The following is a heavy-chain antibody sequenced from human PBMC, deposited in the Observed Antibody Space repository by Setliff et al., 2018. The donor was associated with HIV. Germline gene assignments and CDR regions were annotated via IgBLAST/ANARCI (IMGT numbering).Heavy chain of an antibody. CDR3: ARARRDSYDRGRRNHYYIDV. V-gene: IGHV1-8*02. CDR2: MNPNSCNT. Sequence: ASVKVSCKASGYTFSSYDINWVRQATGQGLEWMGWMNPNSCNTGYAQKFQGRVTMTRDTSISTAYMELNNLKFEDTAVYYCARARRDSYDRGRRNHYYIDVWGKGTTVTVSS. J-gene: IGHJ6*03. CDR1: GYTFSSYD. D-gene: IGHD3-22*01.